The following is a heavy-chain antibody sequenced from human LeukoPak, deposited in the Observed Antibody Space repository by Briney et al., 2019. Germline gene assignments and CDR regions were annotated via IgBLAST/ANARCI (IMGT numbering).Heavy chain of an antibody. CDR2: INSDGSDT. CDR3: AKAPNIVAAGSLLDY. V-gene: IGHV3-74*01. CDR1: GFTLTTSW. Sequence: GGSLRLSCVGSGFTLTTSWMHWVRQAPGKGLVWVSRINSDGSDTIYADSVKGRFTISRDNAKNTLYLQMNSLRAEDTAVYYCAKAPNIVAAGSLLDYWGQGILVTVSS. J-gene: IGHJ4*02. D-gene: IGHD6-13*01.